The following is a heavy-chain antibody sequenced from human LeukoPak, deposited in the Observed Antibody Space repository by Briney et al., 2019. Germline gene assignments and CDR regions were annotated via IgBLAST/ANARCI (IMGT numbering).Heavy chain of an antibody. V-gene: IGHV4-30-4*01. D-gene: IGHD2-2*01. CDR2: IYYSGST. CDR1: GGSISSGDYY. CDR3: ARVRLGGTSEIDY. Sequence: SETLSLTCTVSGGSISSGDYYWNWIRQTPGKGLEWIGYIYYSGSTYYNPSLKSRITISVDTSKNQFSLKLNSVTAADTAVYYCARVRLGGTSEIDYWGQGTLVTVSS. J-gene: IGHJ4*02.